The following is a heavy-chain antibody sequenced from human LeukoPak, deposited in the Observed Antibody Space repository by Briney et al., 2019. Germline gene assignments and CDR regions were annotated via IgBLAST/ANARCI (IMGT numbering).Heavy chain of an antibody. CDR2: ISYDGSNK. J-gene: IGHJ4*02. CDR3: ARDSPSSSWYYFDY. CDR1: GFTFSSYA. Sequence: PGGSLRLSCAAYGFTFSSYAMHWVRQAPGKGLEWVAVISYDGSNKYYADSVKGRFTISRDNSKNTLYLQMNSLRAEDTAVYYCARDSPSSSWYYFDYWGQGTLVTVSS. D-gene: IGHD6-13*01. V-gene: IGHV3-30-3*01.